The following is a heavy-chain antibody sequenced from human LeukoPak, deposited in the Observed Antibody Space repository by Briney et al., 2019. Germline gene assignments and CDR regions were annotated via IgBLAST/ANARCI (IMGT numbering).Heavy chain of an antibody. D-gene: IGHD1-7*01. CDR2: VDDRGVA. J-gene: IGHJ4*02. Sequence: TLSLTCAVYGGSFRSYYWTWIRHFPGSDLEWIGEVDDRGVANYNPSLKSRVTISADTSKNQFSLKLTSVTAAATAVYYCARDRELNYWGQGTLVTVSS. CDR3: ARDRELNY. V-gene: IGHV4-34*01. CDR1: GGSFRSYY.